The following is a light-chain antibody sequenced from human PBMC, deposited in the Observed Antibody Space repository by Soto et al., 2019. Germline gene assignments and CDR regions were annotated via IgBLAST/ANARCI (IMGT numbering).Light chain of an antibody. CDR1: SSDVDDFKY. V-gene: IGLV2-14*01. J-gene: IGLJ1*01. Sequence: QSALTQPASVSGSPGQSITISCTATSSDVDDFKYVSWYRQHPGRAPKLLIYEVSHRPSGISNRFSGSKSGNPASLAISGLQADDESDYYCASYTRDSTYVFGTGTQV. CDR2: EVS. CDR3: ASYTRDSTYV.